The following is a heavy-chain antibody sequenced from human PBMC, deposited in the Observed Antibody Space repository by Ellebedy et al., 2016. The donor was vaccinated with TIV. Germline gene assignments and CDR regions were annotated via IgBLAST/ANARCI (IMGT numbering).Heavy chain of an antibody. CDR1: GFTFDDYA. J-gene: IGHJ4*02. D-gene: IGHD3-16*01. CDR2: ISWNSGSI. Sequence: SLKISCAASGFTFDDYAMHWVRQAPGKGLEWVSGISWNSGSIGYADSVKGRFTISRDNAKNSLYLQMNSPRPEDTALYYCAKDKRMITFGGVIDYWGQGTLVTVSS. CDR3: AKDKRMITFGGVIDY. V-gene: IGHV3-9*01.